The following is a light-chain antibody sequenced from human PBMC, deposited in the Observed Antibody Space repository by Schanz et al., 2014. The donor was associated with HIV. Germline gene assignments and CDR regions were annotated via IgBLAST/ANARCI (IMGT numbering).Light chain of an antibody. J-gene: IGLJ2*01. CDR3: QCYDSSLRDVV. CDR2: EAN. Sequence: QSALTQPPFASGSPGQSVTISCSGTRSDVGGYNYLSWYQQHPGEAPKVIMYEANKRPSGVPDRFSGSKSGNTASLTISGLQTEDEADYYCQCYDSSLRDVVFGGGTKLTVL. CDR1: RSDVGGYNY. V-gene: IGLV2-8*01.